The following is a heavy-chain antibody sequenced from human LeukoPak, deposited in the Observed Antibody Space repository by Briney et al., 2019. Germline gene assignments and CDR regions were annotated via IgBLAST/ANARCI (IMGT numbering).Heavy chain of an antibody. J-gene: IGHJ4*02. D-gene: IGHD1-14*01. CDR1: GYSISSGYY. CDR3: ARVREAETNPCPDH. V-gene: IGHV4-38-2*02. Sequence: SETLSLTCTVSGYSISSGYYWGWIRQPPGKGLEWIGRIYHSGTTYYNPSLKSRVTISVDTSKNQFSLRLSSVTAADTAVYYCARVREAETNPCPDHWGQGTLVTVSS. CDR2: IYHSGTT.